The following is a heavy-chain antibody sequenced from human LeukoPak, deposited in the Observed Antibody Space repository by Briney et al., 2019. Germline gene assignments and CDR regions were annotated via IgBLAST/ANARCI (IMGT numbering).Heavy chain of an antibody. CDR2: IYSGGST. D-gene: IGHD4-17*01. CDR1: GFTLNSNY. CDR3: ARDSTMQDYDTDTFNV. J-gene: IGHJ3*01. Sequence: GSLRLSCAASGFTLNSNYMRWGPPAPGKGGGWGSVIYSGGSTYYADSVKGRFTISRDNSKNTLYLQMNSLRAEDTAVYYCARDSTMQDYDTDTFNVWGQGTMVTVSS. V-gene: IGHV3-66*01.